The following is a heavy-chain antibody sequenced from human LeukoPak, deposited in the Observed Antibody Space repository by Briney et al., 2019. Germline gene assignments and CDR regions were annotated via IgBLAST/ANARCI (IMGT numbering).Heavy chain of an antibody. V-gene: IGHV3-30*18. D-gene: IGHD3-22*01. J-gene: IGHJ3*02. CDR1: GFNFSSYG. CDR3: AKERGYHYDSSGYYRMDAFDI. Sequence: GGSLRLSCAASGFNFSSYGMHWVRQARGKVLEWVAVISYVGSNKYYADSEKGRFTISRDNSKNTLYLQMNSLKAEDTAVYYCAKERGYHYDSSGYYRMDAFDIWGQGTMVTVSS. CDR2: ISYVGSNK.